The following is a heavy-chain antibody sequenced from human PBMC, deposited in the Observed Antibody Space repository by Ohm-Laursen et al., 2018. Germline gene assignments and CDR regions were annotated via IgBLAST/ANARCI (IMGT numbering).Heavy chain of an antibody. Sequence: GSLRLSCTASGFTFSSYAMHWVRQAPGKGLEYVSAISSNGGSTYYANSVKGRFTISRDNSKNTLYLQMGSLRAEDTAVYYCAKGVVAGTMLEYFQHWGQGTLVTVSS. CDR3: AKGVVAGTMLEYFQH. CDR2: ISSNGGST. J-gene: IGHJ1*01. D-gene: IGHD6-19*01. CDR1: GFTFSSYA. V-gene: IGHV3-64*01.